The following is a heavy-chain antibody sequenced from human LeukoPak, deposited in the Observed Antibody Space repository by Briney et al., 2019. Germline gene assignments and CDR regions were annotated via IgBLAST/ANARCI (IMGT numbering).Heavy chain of an antibody. CDR3: ARDCYYGSGSCPDY. CDR2: IWYDGSNK. J-gene: IGHJ4*02. CDR1: GFTFSSYG. V-gene: IGHV3-33*01. D-gene: IGHD3-10*01. Sequence: GGSLRLSCAASGFTFSSYGMHWVRQAPGKGLEWVAVIWYDGSNKYYADSVKGRFTISRDNSKNTLYLQMNSLRAEDTAVYYCARDCYYGSGSCPDYWGQGTLVTVSS.